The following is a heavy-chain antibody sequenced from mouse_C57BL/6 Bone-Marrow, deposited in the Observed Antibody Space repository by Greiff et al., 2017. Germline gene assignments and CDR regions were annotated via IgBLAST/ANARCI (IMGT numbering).Heavy chain of an antibody. CDR3: AFIWSFAY. CDR1: GYTFTSYW. Sequence: VQLQQPGAELVMPGASVKLSCKASGYTFTSYWMHWVKQRPGQGLEWIGEIDPSDSYTNYNQKFKGKSTLTVDKSSSTAYMQLSSLTSEDSAVYYCAFIWSFAYWGQGTLVTVSA. CDR2: IDPSDSYT. J-gene: IGHJ3*01. D-gene: IGHD1-1*02. V-gene: IGHV1-69*01.